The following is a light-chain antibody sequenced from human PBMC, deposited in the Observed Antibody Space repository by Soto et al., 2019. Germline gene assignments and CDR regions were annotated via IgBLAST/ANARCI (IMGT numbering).Light chain of an antibody. CDR2: GAS. Sequence: EIVFTQSPGTLSLSPGEGATLSCRASQIVRSTYLAWFQQKPGQAPRLLIYGASTRATGIPDRFSGSGSGTDFTLTISGLEPKDFALYYCQQYDITPPNTFGGGTKVDIK. CDR1: QIVRSTY. CDR3: QQYDITPPNT. V-gene: IGKV3-20*01. J-gene: IGKJ4*01.